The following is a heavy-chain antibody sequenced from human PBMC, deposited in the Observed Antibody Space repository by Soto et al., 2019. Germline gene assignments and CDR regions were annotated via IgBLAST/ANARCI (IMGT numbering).Heavy chain of an antibody. J-gene: IGHJ4*02. CDR2: ISAHNGNT. V-gene: IGHV1-18*01. D-gene: IGHD3-10*01. Sequence: QVHLVQSGAEVKKPGASVKVSCKGSGYTFTTYGITWVRQAPGQGLEWMGWISAHNGNTNYAQKLQGRVTVTRDTSTSPADMELRSLRSDDTAVYYCARGRDGAYWGQGARVTVSS. CDR3: ARGRDGAY. CDR1: GYTFTTYG.